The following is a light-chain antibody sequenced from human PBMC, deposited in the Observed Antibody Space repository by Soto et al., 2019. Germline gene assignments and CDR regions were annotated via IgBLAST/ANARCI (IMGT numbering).Light chain of an antibody. CDR2: DAS. Sequence: DIQMTQSPATLSASVVDGVTITCRASQNINNWIAWYQQKPVKAPKFLIYDASTLESGVPSRFSGSGFGTEFSLTISSLQPDDFGSYYCQHMRTFGQGTKVDIK. CDR1: QNINNW. CDR3: QHMRT. V-gene: IGKV1-5*01. J-gene: IGKJ1*01.